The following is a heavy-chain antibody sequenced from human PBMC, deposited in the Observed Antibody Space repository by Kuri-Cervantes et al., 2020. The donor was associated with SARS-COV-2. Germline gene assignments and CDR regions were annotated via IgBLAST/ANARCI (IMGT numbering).Heavy chain of an antibody. Sequence: GESLKISCAASGFTFSSYSMSWVRQAPGKGLEWVSSISSSSSYIYYADSVKGRFTISRDNAKNSLYLQMNSLRAEDTAVYYCASKHLYDIIVESDSYLKVAYYYMDVWGKGTTVTVSS. CDR3: ASKHLYDIIVESDSYLKVAYYYMDV. V-gene: IGHV3-21*04. D-gene: IGHD2-21*01. CDR1: GFTFSSYS. J-gene: IGHJ6*03. CDR2: ISSSSSYI.